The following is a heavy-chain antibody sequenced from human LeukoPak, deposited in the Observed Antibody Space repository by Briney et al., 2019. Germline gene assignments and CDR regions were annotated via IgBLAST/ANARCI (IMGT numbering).Heavy chain of an antibody. Sequence: ASVKVSCKASGYTFTSYYMHWVRQAPGQGLEWMGIINPSGGSTSYAQKFQGRVTMTRDTSTSTVYMELSSLRSEDTAVYYCASLVPGGVGFDPWGQGTLVTVSS. CDR1: GYTFTSYY. CDR3: ASLVPGGVGFDP. J-gene: IGHJ5*02. D-gene: IGHD3-16*01. V-gene: IGHV1-46*01. CDR2: INPSGGST.